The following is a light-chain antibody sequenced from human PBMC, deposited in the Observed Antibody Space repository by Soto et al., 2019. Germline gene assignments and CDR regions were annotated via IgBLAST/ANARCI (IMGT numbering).Light chain of an antibody. Sequence: EIVLTQSPGTLSLSPGERATLSCRASQSVSNYLAWYQHKPGQAPRLLIYGASSRATGIPDRFSRSGSEKDFTLPISRLEPEEFAVYCCQQYGGSHQTLGQGTKV. CDR1: QSVSNY. CDR2: GAS. V-gene: IGKV3-20*01. CDR3: QQYGGSHQT. J-gene: IGKJ1*01.